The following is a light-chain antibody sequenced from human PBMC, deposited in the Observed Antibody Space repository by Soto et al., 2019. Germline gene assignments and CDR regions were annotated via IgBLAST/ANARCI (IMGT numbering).Light chain of an antibody. Sequence: GDRVTITCRSSQSISSYLNWYQQKPRKAPKLLIYAASSLQSGVPSRFSGSGSGTDCPRTISSRQPADVATDYCQQRYSTPRTFGQGTKVDIK. CDR1: QSISSY. CDR2: AAS. CDR3: QQRYSTPRT. J-gene: IGKJ1*01. V-gene: IGKV1-39*01.